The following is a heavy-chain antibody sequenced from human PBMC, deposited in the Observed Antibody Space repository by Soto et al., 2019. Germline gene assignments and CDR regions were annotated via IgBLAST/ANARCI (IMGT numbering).Heavy chain of an antibody. CDR3: FRGGVTSRTFDY. D-gene: IGHD3-16*01. Sequence: GESLKISCKASGYILKNYWIGCVRQMPGQGLEWMGIIFPDDSDMRYSPSFQAHVAVSVDKDMSTAYVHWCSLKASDSTIYPCFRGGVTSRTFDYWGQGTLVTVSS. J-gene: IGHJ4*02. CDR1: GYILKNYW. CDR2: IFPDDSDM. V-gene: IGHV5-51*01.